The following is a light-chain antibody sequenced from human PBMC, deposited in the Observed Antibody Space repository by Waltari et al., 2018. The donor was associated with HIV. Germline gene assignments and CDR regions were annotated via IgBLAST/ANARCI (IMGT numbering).Light chain of an antibody. CDR3: AAWDDSLSGHVV. CDR1: SSNIGSNY. CDR2: RSN. V-gene: IGLV1-47*01. Sequence: QSVLTQPPSASGTPGQRVTISCSGSSSNIGSNYVYWYQQLPGTAPKLLIYRSNQRPSGVPGRFSGSKSGTSASLAISGLRSEDEADYYCAAWDDSLSGHVVFGGGTKLTGL. J-gene: IGLJ2*01.